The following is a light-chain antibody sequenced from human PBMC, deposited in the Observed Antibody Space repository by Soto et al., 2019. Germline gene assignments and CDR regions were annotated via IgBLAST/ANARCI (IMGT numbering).Light chain of an antibody. Sequence: QSVLTQPPSVSAAPGQTVTISCSGTTSNIGDNFVSWYQQVPGTAPKLLIYDNERRPSGIPDRFSGSKSGTSATLAITGLQTGDEADYFCATWDNGLSPTWVFGGGTKVTVL. V-gene: IGLV1-51*01. J-gene: IGLJ3*02. CDR2: DNE. CDR3: ATWDNGLSPTWV. CDR1: TSNIGDNF.